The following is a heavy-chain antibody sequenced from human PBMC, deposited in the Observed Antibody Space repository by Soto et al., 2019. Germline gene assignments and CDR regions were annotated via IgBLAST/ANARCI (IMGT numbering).Heavy chain of an antibody. V-gene: IGHV3-74*01. J-gene: IGHJ4*02. D-gene: IGHD3-22*01. CDR3: ARGVYNSYGTDY. CDR2: INGDGSTT. CDR1: GFTFSSFW. Sequence: PGGSLRLSCEASGFTFSSFWMHWVRQAPGKGLAWVSRINGDGSTTNSADSVRGRFTISRDNAKNSLFLQVNSLSAEDTAVYFCARGVYNSYGTDYWGQGALVTAPQ.